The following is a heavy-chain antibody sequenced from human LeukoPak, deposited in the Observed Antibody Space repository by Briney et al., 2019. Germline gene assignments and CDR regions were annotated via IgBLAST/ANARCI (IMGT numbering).Heavy chain of an antibody. J-gene: IGHJ4*02. Sequence: GGSLRLSCAASGFTFSSYSMNWVRQAPGKGLEWVSSISSSSSYIYYADSVKGRFTISRDNSKNTLYVQMNRLRAEDTAVYYCAKDMDVGGYGSGDYFDYCGQGTLVTVSS. CDR3: AKDMDVGGYGSGDYFDY. D-gene: IGHD3-10*01. CDR2: ISSSSSYI. CDR1: GFTFSSYS. V-gene: IGHV3-21*01.